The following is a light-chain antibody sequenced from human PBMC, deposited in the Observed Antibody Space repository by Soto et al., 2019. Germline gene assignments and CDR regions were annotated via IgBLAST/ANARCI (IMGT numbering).Light chain of an antibody. CDR2: GAS. CDR3: QQYGSPPWT. CDR1: QSVSSSY. J-gene: IGKJ1*01. Sequence: IGLTKSPGTLSLSPGDRATLSSTASQSVSSSYLAWYQQKPGQAPRLLIYGASSRATGIPDRFSGSGSGTDFTLTISRLEPEDFAVYYCQQYGSPPWTFGQGTKVDIK. V-gene: IGKV3-20*01.